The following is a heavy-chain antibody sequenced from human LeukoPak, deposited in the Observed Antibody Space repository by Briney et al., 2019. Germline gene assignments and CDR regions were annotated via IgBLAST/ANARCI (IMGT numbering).Heavy chain of an antibody. J-gene: IGHJ4*02. CDR2: IYYSGST. Sequence: SETLSLTCTVSGGSISSSSYYWGWIRQPPGKGLEWIGSIYYSGSTYYNPSLKSRVTISVDTSKNQFSLKLTSVTAADTAVYYCARVTCSGGSCYSFDYWGQGTPVTVSS. CDR3: ARVTCSGGSCYSFDY. CDR1: GGSISSSSYY. D-gene: IGHD2-15*01. V-gene: IGHV4-39*07.